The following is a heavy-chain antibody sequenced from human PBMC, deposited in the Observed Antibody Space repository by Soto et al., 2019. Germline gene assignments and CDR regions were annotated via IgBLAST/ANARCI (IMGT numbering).Heavy chain of an antibody. V-gene: IGHV3-9*01. CDR1: GFTFDDYA. CDR3: AKETPDYGDFTGDWYFDL. Sequence: EVQLVESGGGLVQPGRSLRLSCAASGFTFDDYAMHWVRQAPGKGLEWVSGISWNSGSIGYAGSVKGRFTISRDNAKNSLYLQMNSLRAEDTALYYCAKETPDYGDFTGDWYFDLWGRGTLVTVSS. D-gene: IGHD4-17*01. J-gene: IGHJ2*01. CDR2: ISWNSGSI.